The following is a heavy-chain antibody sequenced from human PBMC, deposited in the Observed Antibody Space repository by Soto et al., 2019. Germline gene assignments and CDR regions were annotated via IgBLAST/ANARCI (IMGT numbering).Heavy chain of an antibody. D-gene: IGHD3-22*01. J-gene: IGHJ6*02. CDR2: IYYSGST. CDR1: GGSISSSSYY. V-gene: IGHV4-39*01. Sequence: SETLSLTCTVSGGSISSSSYYWGWIRQPPGKGLEWIGSIYYSGSTYYNPSLKSRVTISVDTSKNQFSLKLSSVTAADTAVYYCATLGIVVVIEFGMDVWGQGTTVTVSS. CDR3: ATLGIVVVIEFGMDV.